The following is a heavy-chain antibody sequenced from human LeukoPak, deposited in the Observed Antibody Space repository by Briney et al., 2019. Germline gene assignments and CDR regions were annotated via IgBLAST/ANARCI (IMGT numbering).Heavy chain of an antibody. D-gene: IGHD3-3*01. CDR2: LYYSGGT. J-gene: IGHJ4*02. CDR3: ATNYTSTED. V-gene: IGHV4-39*02. CDR1: GGSISSSSYY. Sequence: TSETLSLTCTASGGSISSSSYYWGWIRQPPGKGLEWIGNLYYSGGTYYNPSLKSRVTMSLDTSKNHFSLRLSSVTAADTAVYYCATNYTSTEDWGQGTLSPSPQ.